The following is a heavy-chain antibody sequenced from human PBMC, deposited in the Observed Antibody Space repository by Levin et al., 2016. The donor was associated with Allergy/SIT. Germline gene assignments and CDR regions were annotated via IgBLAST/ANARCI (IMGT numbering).Heavy chain of an antibody. CDR3: ARRAAGDRGEFDY. V-gene: IGHV4-59*04. CDR1: GGSISSYY. J-gene: IGHJ4*02. D-gene: IGHD6-13*01. Sequence: SETLSLTCTVSGGSISSYYWSWIRQPPGKGLEWIGYIYYSGSTYYNPSLKSRVTISVDTSKNQFSLKLSSVTAADTAVYYCARRAAGDRGEFDYWGQGTLVTVSS. CDR2: IYYSGST.